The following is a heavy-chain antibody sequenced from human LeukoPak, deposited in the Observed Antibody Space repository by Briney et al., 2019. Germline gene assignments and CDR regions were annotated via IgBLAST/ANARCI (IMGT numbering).Heavy chain of an antibody. Sequence: SQTLSLTCTVSGGLISSGGYYWSWIRQPAGKGLEWIGRLYINGNTKYNPSLKSRVTISADASKNQVSLNLSSVTAADTAVYYCARCQAMAAVRGYFYYMDVWGKGTTVIVSS. CDR2: LYINGNT. V-gene: IGHV4-61*02. D-gene: IGHD6-19*01. J-gene: IGHJ6*03. CDR3: ARCQAMAAVRGYFYYMDV. CDR1: GGLISSGGYY.